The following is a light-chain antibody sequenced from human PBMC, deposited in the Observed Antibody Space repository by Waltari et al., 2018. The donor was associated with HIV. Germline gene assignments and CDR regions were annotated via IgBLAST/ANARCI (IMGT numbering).Light chain of an antibody. CDR2: DVT. CDR1: SSDVGNYNY. V-gene: IGLV2-11*01. Sequence: QSALTQPRPVSGSPGQSVTISCTGTSSDVGNYNYVSWYQQHPGKAPKLMIYDVTKRPSGVPDRFSGSKSGNTASLTISGLQAEDEADYYCCSYAGSYTVLFGGGTKLTVL. J-gene: IGLJ2*01. CDR3: CSYAGSYTVL.